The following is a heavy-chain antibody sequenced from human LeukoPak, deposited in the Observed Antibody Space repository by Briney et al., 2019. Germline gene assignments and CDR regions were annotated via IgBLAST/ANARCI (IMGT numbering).Heavy chain of an antibody. CDR2: INPSGGCT. J-gene: IGHJ4*02. D-gene: IGHD3-9*01. V-gene: IGHV1-46*01. Sequence: ASVKVSCKASGYTFTSYYMHWVRQAPGQGLEWMGIINPSGGCTSYAQKFQGRVTMTRDTSTSTVYMELSSLRSEDTAVYYCASRTGYFDWLPQYYFDYWGQGTLVTVSS. CDR3: ASRTGYFDWLPQYYFDY. CDR1: GYTFTSYY.